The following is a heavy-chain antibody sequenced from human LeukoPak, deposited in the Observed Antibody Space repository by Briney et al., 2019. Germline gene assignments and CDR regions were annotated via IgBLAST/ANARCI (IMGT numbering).Heavy chain of an antibody. J-gene: IGHJ4*02. CDR2: IYYSGST. Sequence: NPSETLSLTCTVSGGSISNSYWSWIRQPPGKGLEWIGYIYYSGSTNYNPSLTSRVTISLDTSKNQFSLKLSSVTAADTAVYYCARRRGDFWSNYYAFDYWGQGTPVTISS. CDR1: GGSISNSY. CDR3: ARRRGDFWSNYYAFDY. D-gene: IGHD3-3*01. V-gene: IGHV4-59*08.